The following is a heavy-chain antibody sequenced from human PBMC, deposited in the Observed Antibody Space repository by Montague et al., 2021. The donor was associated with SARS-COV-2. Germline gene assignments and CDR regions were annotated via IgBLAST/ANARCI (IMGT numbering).Heavy chain of an antibody. CDR3: ARHITGSGNAFDI. CDR1: GGSVSSSSYY. CDR2: IYYTGST. J-gene: IGHJ3*02. D-gene: IGHD3-10*01. Sequence: SETLSLTCTVSGGSVSSSSYYWGWVRQPPGKGLVWIGSIYYTGSTYYNPSLKSRVTISVATSKNQFSLKLSSVTAADTAVYYCARHITGSGNAFDIWGQGTMVTVSS. V-gene: IGHV4-39*01.